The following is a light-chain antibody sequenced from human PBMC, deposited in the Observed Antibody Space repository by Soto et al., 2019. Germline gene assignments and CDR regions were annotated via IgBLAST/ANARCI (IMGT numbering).Light chain of an antibody. J-gene: IGLJ1*01. CDR3: NSYTTLSNRV. Sequence: QSVLTQPASVSGSPGQSVTISCAGTSGDVGGYNYVSWYQQHPGKAPKLMIHAVTNRPSGVSNRFSGSKSGNTASLTISGLQAEDEANYYCNSYTTLSNRVFGTGTKVTVL. CDR2: AVT. CDR1: SGDVGGYNY. V-gene: IGLV2-14*01.